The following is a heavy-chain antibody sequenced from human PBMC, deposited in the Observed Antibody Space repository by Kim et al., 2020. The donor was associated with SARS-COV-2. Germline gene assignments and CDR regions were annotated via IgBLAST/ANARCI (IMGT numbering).Heavy chain of an antibody. Sequence: ASVKVSCKASGYTFTSYAMHWVRQAPGQRLEWMGWINAGNGNTKYSQKFQGRVTITRDTSASTAYMELSSLRSEDTAVYYCARDALGFSFSSSWYELGRNWFDPWGQGTLVTVSS. D-gene: IGHD6-13*01. CDR3: ARDALGFSFSSSWYELGRNWFDP. J-gene: IGHJ5*02. V-gene: IGHV1-3*01. CDR2: INAGNGNT. CDR1: GYTFTSYA.